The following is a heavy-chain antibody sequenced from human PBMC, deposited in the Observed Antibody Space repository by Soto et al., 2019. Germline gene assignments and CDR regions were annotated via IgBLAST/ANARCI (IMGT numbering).Heavy chain of an antibody. D-gene: IGHD1-7*01. CDR1: GGSISTYY. Sequence: SETLSLTCTVSGGSISTYYWSWIRQPPGKGLEWIGYIHYSGSTYYNPSLKNRVTISVDTSKNQFSLKLSSVTAADTAVYFCAIFDVSATTALYNLGQ. CDR3: AIFDVSATTALYN. V-gene: IGHV4-59*06. CDR2: IHYSGST. J-gene: IGHJ4*01.